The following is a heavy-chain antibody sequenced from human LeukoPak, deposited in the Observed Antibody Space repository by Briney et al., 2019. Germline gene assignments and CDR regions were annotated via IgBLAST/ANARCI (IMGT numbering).Heavy chain of an antibody. Sequence: GGSLRLSCAASGFTFSSYAMHWVRQAPGKGLEYVSAISSNGGSTYYANSVKGRFTISRDNSKNTLYLQMGSLRAEDMAVYYCARSLRGSGSSIDAFDIWGQGTMVTVSS. CDR1: GFTFSSYA. CDR2: ISSNGGST. CDR3: ARSLRGSGSSIDAFDI. D-gene: IGHD1-26*01. J-gene: IGHJ3*02. V-gene: IGHV3-64*01.